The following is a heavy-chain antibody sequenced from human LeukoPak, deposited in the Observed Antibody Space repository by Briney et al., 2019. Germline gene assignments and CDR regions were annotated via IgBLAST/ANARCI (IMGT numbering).Heavy chain of an antibody. CDR3: ARGCSSTSCYAGGDY. J-gene: IGHJ4*02. CDR2: ISYDGSNK. Sequence: PGGSLRLSCAASGFTFSSYAMHWVRQAPGKGLEWVAVISYDGSNKYYADSVKGRFTISRDNSKNTLYQQMNSLRAEDTAVYYCARGCSSTSCYAGGDYWGQGTLVTVSS. D-gene: IGHD2-2*01. V-gene: IGHV3-30-3*01. CDR1: GFTFSSYA.